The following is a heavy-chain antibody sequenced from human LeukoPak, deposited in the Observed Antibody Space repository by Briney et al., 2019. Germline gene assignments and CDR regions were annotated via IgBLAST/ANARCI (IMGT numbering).Heavy chain of an antibody. V-gene: IGHV3-23*01. CDR3: AKVLAQPGYCSSTSCYPDY. CDR2: ISGSGGST. J-gene: IGHJ4*02. Sequence: GGSLRLSCAASGFTFSSYATSWVRQAPGKGLEWVSAISGSGGSTYYADSVKGRFTISRDNSKNTLYLQMNSLRAEDTAVYYRAKVLAQPGYCSSTSCYPDYWGQGTLVTVSS. CDR1: GFTFSSYA. D-gene: IGHD2-2*01.